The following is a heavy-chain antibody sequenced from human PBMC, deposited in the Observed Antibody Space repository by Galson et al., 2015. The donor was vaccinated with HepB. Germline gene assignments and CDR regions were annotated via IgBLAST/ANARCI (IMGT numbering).Heavy chain of an antibody. D-gene: IGHD6-13*01. V-gene: IGHV4-59*01. CDR1: GGSISSYY. J-gene: IGHJ4*02. CDR3: ARGSTDSSRLDY. Sequence: TLSLTCTVSGGSISSYYWSWIRQPPGKGLEWIGYIYYSGSTNYNPSLKSRVTISVDTSKNQFSLKLSSVTAADAAVYYCARGSTDSSRLDYWGQGTLVTVSS. CDR2: IYYSGST.